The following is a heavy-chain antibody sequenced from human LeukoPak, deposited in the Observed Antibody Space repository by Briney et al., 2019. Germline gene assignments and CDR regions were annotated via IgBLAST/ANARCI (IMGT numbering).Heavy chain of an antibody. CDR2: IYYSGST. D-gene: IGHD1-26*01. CDR1: GGSISSGGYY. CDR3: ARETIVGATTGVLDY. V-gene: IGHV4-31*03. J-gene: IGHJ4*02. Sequence: PSETLSLTCTVSGGSISSGGYYWSWIRQRAGKGLEWIGYIYYSGSTYYNPSLKSRVTISADTSKNQFSLRLSSVTAADTAVYYCARETIVGATTGVLDYWGQGTLVTVSS.